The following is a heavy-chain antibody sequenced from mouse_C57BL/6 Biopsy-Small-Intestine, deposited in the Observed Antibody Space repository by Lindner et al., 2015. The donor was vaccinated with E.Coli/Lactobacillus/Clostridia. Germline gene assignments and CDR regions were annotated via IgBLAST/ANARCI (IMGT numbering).Heavy chain of an antibody. CDR2: IDPENGET. V-gene: IGHV14-2*01. J-gene: IGHJ4*01. CDR3: AYYGTSYAMDY. D-gene: IGHD1-1*01. CDR1: GFNIKDYY. Sequence: VQLQESGAELVKPGASVKLSCTTSGFNIKDYYMHWVKQRTEQGLEWIGRIDPENGETRYVPKFQGKATITTDSSSNTAYLQLSSLTSEDTAVYYCAYYGTSYAMDYWGQGTSVTVSS.